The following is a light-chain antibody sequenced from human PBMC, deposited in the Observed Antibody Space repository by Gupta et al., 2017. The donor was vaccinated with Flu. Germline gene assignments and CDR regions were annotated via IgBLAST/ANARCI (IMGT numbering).Light chain of an antibody. CDR2: WAT. J-gene: IGKJ3*01. Sequence: DIVMTQSPDSLAVSLGERATINCKSGQSVLHSSNNKNYLAWYQQKPGQPPKLLLYWATTRESGAPDRFSGSGSETEFTLSISSLQAEDVAVYFCQQYYTTPPTFGPGTKVDI. CDR1: QSVLHSSNNKNY. CDR3: QQYYTTPPT. V-gene: IGKV4-1*01.